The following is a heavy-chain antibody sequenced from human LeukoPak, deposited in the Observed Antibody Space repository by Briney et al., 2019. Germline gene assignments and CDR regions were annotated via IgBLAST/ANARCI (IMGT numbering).Heavy chain of an antibody. CDR3: AGGYSSRRGAFDI. CDR2: IYYSGST. Sequence: SETLSLTCAVYGGSFSGYYWGWIRQPPGKGLEWIGSIYYSGSTYYNPSLKSRVTISVDTSKNQFSLKLSSVTAADTAVYYCAGGYSSRRGAFDIWGQGTMVTVSS. D-gene: IGHD6-13*01. V-gene: IGHV4-34*01. J-gene: IGHJ3*02. CDR1: GGSFSGYY.